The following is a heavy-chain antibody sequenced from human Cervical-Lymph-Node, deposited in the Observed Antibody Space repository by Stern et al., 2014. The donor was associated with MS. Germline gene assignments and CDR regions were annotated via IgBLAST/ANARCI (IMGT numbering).Heavy chain of an antibody. CDR2: ITNVGST. CDR3: ARDTSSPERSDW. V-gene: IGHV3-53*01. D-gene: IGHD1-1*01. Sequence: DVQLVESGGGVIQPGGSLRLSCTASGFTVSRDYMTLVRQAPGKGLEWVSLITNVGSTFYTDSVKGLFTISRDDSKNTVYLHMTSLRAEDTAMYYCARDTSSPERSDWWGQGTLVTVSS. CDR1: GFTVSRDY. J-gene: IGHJ4*02.